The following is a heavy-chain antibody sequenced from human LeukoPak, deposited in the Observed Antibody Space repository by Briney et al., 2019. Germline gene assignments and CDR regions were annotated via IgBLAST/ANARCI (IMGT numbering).Heavy chain of an antibody. CDR3: AKDPVYCSGGSCYSDPHYFDY. V-gene: IGHV3-23*01. D-gene: IGHD2-15*01. CDR1: GFTFSSYA. Sequence: GGSLRLSCAASGFTFSSYAMSWVRQAPGKGLEWVSAISGSGGSTYYADSVKGRFTISRDNSKNTLYLQMNSLRAEDTAVYYCAKDPVYCSGGSCYSDPHYFDYWGQGTLVTVSS. J-gene: IGHJ4*02. CDR2: ISGSGGST.